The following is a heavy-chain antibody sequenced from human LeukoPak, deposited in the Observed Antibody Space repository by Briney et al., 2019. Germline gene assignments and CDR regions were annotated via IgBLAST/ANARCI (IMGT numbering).Heavy chain of an antibody. V-gene: IGHV4-39*01. J-gene: IGHJ4*02. D-gene: IGHD6-19*01. CDR1: GGSISSSSYY. CDR3: ATKLTEEQWLVYSDY. Sequence: NPSETLSLTCTVSGGSISSSSYYWGWIRQPPGKGLEWIGSIYYSGSTYYNPSLKSRVTISVDTSKNQFSLKLSSVTAADTAVYYCATKLTEEQWLVYSDYWGQGTLVTVSS. CDR2: IYYSGST.